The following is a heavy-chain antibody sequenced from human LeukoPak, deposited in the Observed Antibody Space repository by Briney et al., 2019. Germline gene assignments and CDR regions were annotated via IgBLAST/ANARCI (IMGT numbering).Heavy chain of an antibody. J-gene: IGHJ4*02. CDR2: IYYTGST. CDR3: VSAGNPHYFDF. CDR1: GVSISSHY. Sequence: KSSETLSLTCTVPGVSISSHYWSWIRQSPGKRLGCMRNIYYTGSTNYNPSHQSRVAISIDTSKNQFSLTLNSVTAADAAVYYCVSAGNPHYFDFWGQGPLVTVSS. D-gene: IGHD6-19*01. V-gene: IGHV4-59*11.